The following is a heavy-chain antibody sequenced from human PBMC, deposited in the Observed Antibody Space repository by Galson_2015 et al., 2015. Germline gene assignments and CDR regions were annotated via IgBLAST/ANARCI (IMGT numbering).Heavy chain of an antibody. V-gene: IGHV3-48*03. Sequence: LRLSCAASVLTFSPYEMNWVRQAPGKGLEWVSYISSSGSSIYYAHSVQGRFTISRDNAKNSLYLQMNSLRAEDTAVYYCVRGGYCTSSNCYLFNAFDIWGQGTLVTVSS. CDR1: VLTFSPYE. CDR2: ISSSGSSI. CDR3: VRGGYCTSSNCYLFNAFDI. D-gene: IGHD2-2*01. J-gene: IGHJ3*02.